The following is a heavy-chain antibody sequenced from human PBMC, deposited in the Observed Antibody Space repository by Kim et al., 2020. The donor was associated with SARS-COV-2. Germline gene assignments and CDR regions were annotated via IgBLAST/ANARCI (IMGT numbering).Heavy chain of an antibody. Sequence: GRFTISRDNSKNTLYLQMNSLRAEDTAVYYCAKGRRLHPWMVEGGDPGDYWGQGTLVTVSS. J-gene: IGHJ4*02. CDR3: AKGRRLHPWMVEGGDPGDY. V-gene: IGHV3-23*01. D-gene: IGHD2-21*02.